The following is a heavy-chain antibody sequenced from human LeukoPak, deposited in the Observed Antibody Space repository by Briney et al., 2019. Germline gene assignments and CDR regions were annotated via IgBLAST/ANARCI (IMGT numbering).Heavy chain of an antibody. D-gene: IGHD2-15*01. CDR3: ARGIEANSFQFQDY. Sequence: SETLSLTCTVSGGSISSSSCYWGWIRQPPGKGLEWIGSIYYSGSTYYNPSLKSRVTISVDTSKNQFSLKLSSVTAADTAVYYCARGIEANSFQFQDYWGQGTLVTVSS. V-gene: IGHV4-39*01. CDR1: GGSISSSSCY. J-gene: IGHJ4*02. CDR2: IYYSGST.